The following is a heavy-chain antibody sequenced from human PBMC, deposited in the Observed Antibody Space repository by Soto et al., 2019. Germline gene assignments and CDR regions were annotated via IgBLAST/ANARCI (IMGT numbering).Heavy chain of an antibody. J-gene: IGHJ6*02. D-gene: IGHD6-13*01. V-gene: IGHV3-33*01. CDR1: GFTFSSYG. Sequence: QVQLVESGGGVVQPGRSLRLSCAASGFTFSSYGMHWVRQAPGKGLEWVAVIWYDGSNKYYADSVKGRFTISRDNSKNTLYLQMNSLRAEDTAVYYCARDLAAAGIAIQYMDVWGQGTTVTVSS. CDR2: IWYDGSNK. CDR3: ARDLAAAGIAIQYMDV.